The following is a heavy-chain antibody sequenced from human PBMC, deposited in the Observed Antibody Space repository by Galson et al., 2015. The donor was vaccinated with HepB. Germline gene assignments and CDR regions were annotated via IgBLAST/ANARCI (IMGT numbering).Heavy chain of an antibody. D-gene: IGHD6-13*01. Sequence: SLRLSCAASGFTFSSYAMSWVRQAPGKGLEWVSAISGSGGSTYYADSVKGRFTISRDNSKNTLYLQMNSLRAEDTAVYYCAKEEQTQQLVRGYFDYWGQGTLVTVSS. V-gene: IGHV3-23*01. CDR3: AKEEQTQQLVRGYFDY. CDR2: ISGSGGST. J-gene: IGHJ4*02. CDR1: GFTFSSYA.